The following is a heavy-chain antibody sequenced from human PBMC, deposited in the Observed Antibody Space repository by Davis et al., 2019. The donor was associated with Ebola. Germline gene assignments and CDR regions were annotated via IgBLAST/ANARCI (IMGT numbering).Heavy chain of an antibody. D-gene: IGHD6-6*01. J-gene: IGHJ4*02. V-gene: IGHV4-34*01. CDR3: AKRSSSFFDY. Sequence: SETLSLTCAVYGGSFSGYYWSWIRQPPGKGLEWIGEINHSGSTYYNPSLKSRVTISVDTSKNQFSLKLSSVTAADTAVYYCAKRSSSFFDYWGQGTLVTVSS. CDR2: INHSGST. CDR1: GGSFSGYY.